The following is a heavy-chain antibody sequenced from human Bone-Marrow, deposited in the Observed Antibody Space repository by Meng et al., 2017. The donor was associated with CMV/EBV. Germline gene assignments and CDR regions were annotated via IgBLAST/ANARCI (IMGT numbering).Heavy chain of an antibody. CDR2: IRYDGSNK. CDR1: GFTFSSYG. V-gene: IGHV3-30*02. Sequence: GGSLRLSCAASGFTFSSYGMHWVRQAPGKGLEWVAFIRYDGSNKYYADSVKGRFTISRDNSKNTLYLQMNSLRAEDTAVYYCAKDRTTMVRGGGLFDYWGQGTLVTVSS. J-gene: IGHJ4*02. D-gene: IGHD3-10*01. CDR3: AKDRTTMVRGGGLFDY.